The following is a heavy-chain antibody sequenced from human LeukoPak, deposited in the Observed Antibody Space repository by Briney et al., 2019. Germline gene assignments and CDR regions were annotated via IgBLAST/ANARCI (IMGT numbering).Heavy chain of an antibody. D-gene: IGHD1-26*01. CDR2: IYTSGNS. Sequence: SETLSLTCTVSGASISSYHWSWIRPPAGKGLEWIGRIYTSGNSLYNPSLKSRVTMSVDTSKNQFSLNLTSVTAADTAVYYCARDPRGGATYFDSWGQGTLVTVSS. V-gene: IGHV4-4*07. CDR1: GASISSYH. CDR3: ARDPRGGATYFDS. J-gene: IGHJ4*02.